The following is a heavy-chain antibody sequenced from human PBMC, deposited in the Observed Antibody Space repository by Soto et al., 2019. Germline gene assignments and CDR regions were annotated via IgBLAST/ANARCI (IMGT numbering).Heavy chain of an antibody. CDR2: LTNTGDST. Sequence: EVQLLESGGALVQPGGSLRLSCAASGFTFSTYAMTWVRQAPGKGLEWVPSLTNTGDSTHYPDSVKGRFTISRDNSKNTMYLQMSSLRAEDTAVYYCARGGPRDGYRDLDYWGQGTQVTVSS. D-gene: IGHD5-18*01. CDR1: GFTFSTYA. J-gene: IGHJ4*02. CDR3: ARGGPRDGYRDLDY. V-gene: IGHV3-23*01.